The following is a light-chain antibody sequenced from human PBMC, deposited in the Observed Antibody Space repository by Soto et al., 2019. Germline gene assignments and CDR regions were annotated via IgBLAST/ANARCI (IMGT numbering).Light chain of an antibody. V-gene: IGKV3-20*01. J-gene: IGKJ1*01. CDR2: GAS. CDR3: QRYDSLRT. Sequence: EIVLTQSPGTLSLSPGERATLSCRASQSVRSNFLAWYQQKPGQAPRLLIYGASNRATGIPDRFSGSGSGTDFTLTITRLEADDFAMYYCQRYDSLRTFGQGTKVDIK. CDR1: QSVRSNF.